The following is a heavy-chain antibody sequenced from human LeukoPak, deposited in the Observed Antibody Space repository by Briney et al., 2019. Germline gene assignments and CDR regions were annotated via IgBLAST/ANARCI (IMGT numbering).Heavy chain of an antibody. V-gene: IGHV3-23*01. CDR3: AKEGYDFWSGYYRLFDY. CDR2: ISGSGGST. CDR1: GGSISSGGYY. D-gene: IGHD3-3*01. Sequence: LSLTCTVSGGSISSGGYYWSWVRQAPGKGLEWVSAISGSGGSTYYADSVKGRFTISRDNSKNTLYLQMNSLRAEDTAVYYCAKEGYDFWSGYYRLFDYWGQGTLVTVSS. J-gene: IGHJ4*02.